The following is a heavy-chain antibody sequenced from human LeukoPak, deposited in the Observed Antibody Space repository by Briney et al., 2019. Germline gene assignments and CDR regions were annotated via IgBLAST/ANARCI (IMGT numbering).Heavy chain of an antibody. V-gene: IGHV3-30*04. J-gene: IGHJ4*02. D-gene: IGHD6-25*01. CDR2: ISYDGSNK. Sequence: GGSLRLSCAASGFTFSSYAMHWVRQAPGKGLEWVAVISYDGSNKYYADSVKGRFTISRDNSKNTLYLQMNSLRAEDTAVYYCARDLGSGAHWGQGTLVTVSS. CDR3: ARDLGSGAH. CDR1: GFTFSSYA.